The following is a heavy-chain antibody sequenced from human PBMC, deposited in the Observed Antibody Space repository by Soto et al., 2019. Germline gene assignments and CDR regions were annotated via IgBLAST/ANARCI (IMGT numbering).Heavy chain of an antibody. CDR2: ISGGGDAT. J-gene: IGHJ2*01. CDR3: ARKVSGSTGRPDLWYFDL. Sequence: EVQLLDSGGGLVQPGGSLRLSCAVSGFTFSGYALTWVRQAPGNGLEWVSAISGGGDATFYADSVKGRFTISRDNSKNTLYLQMNTLRAEDTAVYYCARKVSGSTGRPDLWYFDLWGRGTLVTVSS. D-gene: IGHD3-10*01. V-gene: IGHV3-23*01. CDR1: GFTFSGYA.